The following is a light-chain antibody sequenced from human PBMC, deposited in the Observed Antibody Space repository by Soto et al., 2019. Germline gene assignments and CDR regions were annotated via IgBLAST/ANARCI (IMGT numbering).Light chain of an antibody. Sequence: EIVLTQSPATLSLSPGERATLSCRASQSVSTYLAWYQQKPGQAPRLLIYDVSNRATGIPPRFSGSGSGTDFTLTISSLEPEDFAIYYCHQRMSRISFGGGTKVEIK. V-gene: IGKV3-11*01. J-gene: IGKJ4*01. CDR1: QSVSTY. CDR3: HQRMSRIS. CDR2: DVS.